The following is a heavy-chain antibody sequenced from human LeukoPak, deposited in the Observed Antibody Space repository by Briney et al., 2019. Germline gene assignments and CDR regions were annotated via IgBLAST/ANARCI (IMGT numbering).Heavy chain of an antibody. CDR2: ISYDGSNK. J-gene: IGHJ4*02. CDR3: AREGGVGATVDY. Sequence: GGSLRLSCAASGFTFSSYAMHWVRQAPGKGLEWVAVISYDGSNKYYVDSVKGRFTISRDNSKNTLYLQMNSLRAEDTAVYYCAREGGVGATVDYWGQGTLVTVSS. D-gene: IGHD1-26*01. V-gene: IGHV3-30*04. CDR1: GFTFSSYA.